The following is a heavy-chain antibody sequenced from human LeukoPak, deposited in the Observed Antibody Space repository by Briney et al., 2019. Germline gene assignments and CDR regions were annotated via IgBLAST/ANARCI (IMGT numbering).Heavy chain of an antibody. CDR3: ARDTSGYDRLMDY. J-gene: IGHJ4*02. CDR1: GFTFSSYS. V-gene: IGHV3-48*04. D-gene: IGHD5-12*01. Sequence: GGSLRLSCAASGFTFSSYSMNWVRQAPGKGLEWVSYISRTSHTIYYADSVKGRFTISRDNAKNSLYLQMNSLRAEDTAVYYCARDTSGYDRLMDYWGQGTLVTVSS. CDR2: ISRTSHTI.